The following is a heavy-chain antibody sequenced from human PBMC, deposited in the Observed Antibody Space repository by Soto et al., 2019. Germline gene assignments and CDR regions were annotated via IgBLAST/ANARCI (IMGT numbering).Heavy chain of an antibody. CDR3: TRHAIIPKLQYGMDV. Sequence: SETLSLTCTVSGGSISGYYWSWIRQPPGKGLEWIGYIFYRGNTLYNPSLQSRVTISVDTSKNQFFLGLTSVTAADTAVYYCTRHAIIPKLQYGMDVWGQGASVTVSS. CDR2: IFYRGNT. V-gene: IGHV4-59*01. J-gene: IGHJ6*02. D-gene: IGHD1-1*01. CDR1: GGSISGYY.